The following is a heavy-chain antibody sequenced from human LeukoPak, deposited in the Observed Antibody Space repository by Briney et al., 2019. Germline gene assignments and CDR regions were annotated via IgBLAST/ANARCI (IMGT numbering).Heavy chain of an antibody. CDR2: IYYSGST. D-gene: IGHD2-15*01. V-gene: IGHV4-59*08. J-gene: IGHJ4*02. CDR1: GGSISSYY. CDR3: ARHSTPWTPFDY. Sequence: SETLSLTCTVSGGSISSYYWSWIRQPPGKGLEWIGYIYYSGSTNYNPSLKKRGTILVDTSKNQFSLKLSSVTAADTAVYYCARHSTPWTPFDYWGQGTLVTVSS.